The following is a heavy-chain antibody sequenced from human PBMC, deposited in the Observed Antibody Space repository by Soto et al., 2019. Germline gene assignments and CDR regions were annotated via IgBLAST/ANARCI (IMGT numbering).Heavy chain of an antibody. CDR1: GFTFSSYG. J-gene: IGHJ4*02. V-gene: IGHV3-30*03. CDR3: AGSNYDILTGYQD. D-gene: IGHD3-9*01. Sequence: QVQLVESGGGVVQPGRSLRLSCAASGFTFSSYGMHWVRQAPGKGLEWVAVISYDGSNKYYADSVKGRFTISRDNSKNTLYLKMNSLRAEDRAVYYCAGSNYDILTGYQDWGQGTLVTVSS. CDR2: ISYDGSNK.